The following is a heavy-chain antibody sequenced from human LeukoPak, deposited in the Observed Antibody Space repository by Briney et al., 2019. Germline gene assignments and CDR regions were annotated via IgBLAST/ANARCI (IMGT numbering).Heavy chain of an antibody. CDR3: ARGMGRNTVADFDF. J-gene: IGHJ4*02. CDR2: ISPYNGNT. CDR1: GYTFPTYG. Sequence: ASVKVSCKASGYTFPTYGISWVRQAPGQGLEWMGWISPYNGNTNYAQKFQGRVTMTTDTSTSTAYMELRSLRSDDTAVYYCARGMGRNTVADFDFWGPGNLVTVSS. V-gene: IGHV1-18*01. D-gene: IGHD1-26*01.